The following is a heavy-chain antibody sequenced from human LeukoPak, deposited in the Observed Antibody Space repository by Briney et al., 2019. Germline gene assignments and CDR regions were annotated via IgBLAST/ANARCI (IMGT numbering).Heavy chain of an antibody. CDR1: GFTFSSYA. CDR2: ISYDGSNK. J-gene: IGHJ4*02. Sequence: PGRSLRLSCAASGFTFSSYAMHWVRQAPGKGLEWVAVISYDGSNKYYADSVKGRFTISRDNAKNTLYLQMNSLRAEDTAVYYCARTSEGGYFDYWGQGAVVTVSS. CDR3: ARTSEGGYFDY. V-gene: IGHV3-30-3*01.